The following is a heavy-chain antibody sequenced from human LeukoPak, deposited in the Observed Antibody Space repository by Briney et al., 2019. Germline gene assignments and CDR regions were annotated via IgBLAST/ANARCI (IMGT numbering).Heavy chain of an antibody. V-gene: IGHV3-21*04. D-gene: IGHD6-13*01. CDR2: ISSSSSYI. CDR3: AKDRIAAAGSDY. Sequence: PGGSLRLSCAASGFTFSSYSMNWVRQAPGKGLEWVSSISSSSSYIYYADSAKGRFTISRDNAKNSLYLQMNSLRAEGTAVYYCAKDRIAAAGSDYWGQGTLVTVSS. J-gene: IGHJ4*02. CDR1: GFTFSSYS.